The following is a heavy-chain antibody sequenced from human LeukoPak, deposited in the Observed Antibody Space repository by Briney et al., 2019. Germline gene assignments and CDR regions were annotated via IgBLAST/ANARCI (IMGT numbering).Heavy chain of an antibody. CDR1: GFTFSSYS. D-gene: IGHD6-19*01. J-gene: IGHJ3*02. CDR2: ISSSSSYI. V-gene: IGHV3-21*04. Sequence: TGGSLRLSCAASGFTFSSYSMNWVRQAPGKGLEWVSSISSSSSYIYYADSVKGRFTISRDNAKNSLYLQMNSLRAEDTALYYCAKDMRGARRGWYRAFDIWGQGTMVTVSS. CDR3: AKDMRGARRGWYRAFDI.